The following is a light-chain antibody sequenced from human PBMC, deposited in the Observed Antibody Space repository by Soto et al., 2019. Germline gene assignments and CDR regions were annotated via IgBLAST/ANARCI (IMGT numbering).Light chain of an antibody. CDR1: QTISTY. CDR3: QQSSDIPYT. Sequence: DIQMTQSPSSLSASVGDRVTITCRASQTISTYLNWYQQNPGKAPKLLIYAASSLQSGVTSRFSGSGSGTDLTLTISSLQPEDFATYYCQQSSDIPYTFGQGTKLEIK. CDR2: AAS. V-gene: IGKV1-39*01. J-gene: IGKJ2*01.